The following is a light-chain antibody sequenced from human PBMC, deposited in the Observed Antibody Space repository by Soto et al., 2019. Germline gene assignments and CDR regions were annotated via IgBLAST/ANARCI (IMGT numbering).Light chain of an antibody. Sequence: EIVLTQSPATLSLSPGERATLSCRASQSVSSYLAWYQQKPGQAPRLLIYDASNRATGIPARFSGSGSGTDFTLTISSLAPEDVAVYYCQQRSNWITFGQGTRLEIK. V-gene: IGKV3-11*01. CDR1: QSVSSY. CDR2: DAS. CDR3: QQRSNWIT. J-gene: IGKJ5*01.